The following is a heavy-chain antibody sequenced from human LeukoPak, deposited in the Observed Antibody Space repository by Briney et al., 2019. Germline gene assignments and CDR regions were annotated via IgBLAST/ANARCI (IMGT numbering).Heavy chain of an antibody. J-gene: IGHJ4*02. D-gene: IGHD6-19*01. CDR1: GFYFSDRF. CDR3: VRVGSVAGSDYLDY. CDR2: SRNKAKSYTT. Sequence: GGSLRLSCVVSGFYFSDRFMDWVRQAPGKGLEWVGSSRNKAKSYTTEYAASVKGRFTISRDDSKNSLYLQMNSLKTEDTAVYYCVRVGSVAGSDYLDYWGQGTLVTVSS. V-gene: IGHV3-72*01.